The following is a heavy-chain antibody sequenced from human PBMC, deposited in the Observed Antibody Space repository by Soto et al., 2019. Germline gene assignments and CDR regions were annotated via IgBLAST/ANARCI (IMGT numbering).Heavy chain of an antibody. D-gene: IGHD1-26*01. Sequence: SETLSLTCTVSGGSISSGDYYWSWIRQPPGKGLEWIGYIYYSGSTYYNPSLKSRVTISVDTSKDQFSLKLSSVTAADTAVYYCARILRGTFDYWGQGTLVTVSS. J-gene: IGHJ4*02. CDR3: ARILRGTFDY. CDR1: GGSISSGDYY. CDR2: IYYSGST. V-gene: IGHV4-30-4*01.